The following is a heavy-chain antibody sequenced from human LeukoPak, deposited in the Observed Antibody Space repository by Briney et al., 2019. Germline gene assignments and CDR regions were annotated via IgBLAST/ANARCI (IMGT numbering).Heavy chain of an antibody. CDR3: ARYDFWSGFGWFDP. J-gene: IGHJ5*02. V-gene: IGHV1-69*01. Sequence: SVKVSCKASGGTFSSYAISWVRQAPGQGLEWMGGTIPIFGTANYAQKFQGRVTITADESTSTAYMEVSSLRSEDTAVYYWARYDFWSGFGWFDPWGQGTLVTVSS. CDR1: GGTFSSYA. CDR2: TIPIFGTA. D-gene: IGHD3-3*01.